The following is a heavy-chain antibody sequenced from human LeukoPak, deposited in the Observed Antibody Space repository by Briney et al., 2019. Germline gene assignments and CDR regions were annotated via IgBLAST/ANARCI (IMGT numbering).Heavy chain of an antibody. Sequence: PGGSLRLSCAASGFSVSSNYMSWVRQAPGKGLEWVSVIYSGGSTYYADSVKGRFTISRDNSKNTLYLQMNSLRAEDTAVYYCARERDLGVTSPYFDYWGQGTLVSVSS. CDR3: ARERDLGVTSPYFDY. J-gene: IGHJ4*02. CDR2: IYSGGST. D-gene: IGHD2-21*02. V-gene: IGHV3-66*01. CDR1: GFSVSSNY.